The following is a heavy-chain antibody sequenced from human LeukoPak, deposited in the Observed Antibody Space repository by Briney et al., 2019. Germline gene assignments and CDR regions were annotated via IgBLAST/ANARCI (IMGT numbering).Heavy chain of an antibody. CDR3: ARDRSSSSETDY. CDR1: GYTFTSYG. V-gene: IGHV1-18*01. J-gene: IGHJ4*02. CDR2: ISAYNGNT. D-gene: IGHD6-13*01. Sequence: ASVKVSCKASGYTFTSYGISWVRQAPGQGLEGMGWISAYNGNTNYAQKLQGRVNMTTDTSTSTAYMELRSLRSDDSAVYYCARDRSSSSETDYWGQGTLVTVSS.